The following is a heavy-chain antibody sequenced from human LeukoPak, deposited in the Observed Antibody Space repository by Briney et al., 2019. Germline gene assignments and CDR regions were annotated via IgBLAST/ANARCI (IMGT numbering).Heavy chain of an antibody. CDR1: GYSFRDYW. V-gene: IGHV5-51*01. J-gene: IGHJ6*02. CDR3: ARYGLQGCSTNCYRSFCYYGMDV. CDR2: IFPDDSET. Sequence: GESLKISCKGSGYSFRDYWIGWVRQMPGKGPELMGLIFPDDSETKYSPSFQGQVTISVDKSISTAYVQWSSLKASDTAIYYCARYGLQGCSTNCYRSFCYYGMDVWGQGTAVTVSS. D-gene: IGHD2-2*02.